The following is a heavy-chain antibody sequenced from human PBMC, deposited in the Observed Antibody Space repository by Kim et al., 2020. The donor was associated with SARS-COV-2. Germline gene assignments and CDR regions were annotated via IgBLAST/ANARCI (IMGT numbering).Heavy chain of an antibody. CDR2: IYSGDSDT. CDR1: GYSFTSYW. V-gene: IGHV5-51*01. Sequence: GESLKISCKGSGYSFTSYWIGWVRQMPGKGLEWMGIIYSGDSDTRYSPSFQGQVTISADKSISTAYLQWSSLKASDTAMYYCARQQLERLGWFDPWGQGTLVTVSS. CDR3: ARQQLERLGWFDP. J-gene: IGHJ5*02. D-gene: IGHD1-1*01.